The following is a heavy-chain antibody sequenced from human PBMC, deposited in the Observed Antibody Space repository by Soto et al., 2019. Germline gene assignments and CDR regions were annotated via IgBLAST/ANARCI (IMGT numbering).Heavy chain of an antibody. J-gene: IGHJ5*02. CDR3: ARGLVLRYFDWYRRNWFDP. D-gene: IGHD3-9*01. CDR2: INHSGST. Sequence: PSEPLSLTCAVYVGSFSGSYWSWIRQPPVKVLEWIGEINHSGSTNYNPSLKSRVTISVDTSKNQFSLKLSSVTAADTAVYYCARGLVLRYFDWYRRNWFDPWGQGTLVTVSS. V-gene: IGHV4-34*01. CDR1: VGSFSGSY.